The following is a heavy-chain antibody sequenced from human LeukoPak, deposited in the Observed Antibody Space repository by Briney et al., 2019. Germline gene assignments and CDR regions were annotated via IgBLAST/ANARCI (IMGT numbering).Heavy chain of an antibody. J-gene: IGHJ4*02. CDR1: GFTFSSYG. CDR3: AKGAAAQGSFDY. D-gene: IGHD2-2*01. CDR2: ISYDGSNK. V-gene: IGHV3-30*18. Sequence: GGSLRLSCAASGFTFSSYGIHWVRQAPGKGLEWVALISYDGSNKYYVDSVKGRFTISRDNSKDTVFLQMNSLRAEDTAVYYCAKGAAAQGSFDYWGQGTLVTVSS.